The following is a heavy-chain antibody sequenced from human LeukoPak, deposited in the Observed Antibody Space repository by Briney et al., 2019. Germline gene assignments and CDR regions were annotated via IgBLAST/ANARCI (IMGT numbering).Heavy chain of an antibody. CDR3: ARKLEVIGMDV. D-gene: IGHD3-22*01. J-gene: IGHJ6*02. Sequence: EASVKVSCKASGGTFSSYAISWVRQAPGQGLEWMGRIIPILGIANYAQKFQGRVTITADKSTSTAYMELSSLRSEDTAVYYCARKLEVIGMDVWGQGTTVTVSS. V-gene: IGHV1-69*04. CDR2: IIPILGIA. CDR1: GGTFSSYA.